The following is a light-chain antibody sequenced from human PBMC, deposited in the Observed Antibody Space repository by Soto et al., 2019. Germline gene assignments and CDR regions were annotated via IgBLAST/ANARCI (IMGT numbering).Light chain of an antibody. J-gene: IGKJ1*01. CDR2: GAS. CDR1: QTVSSSY. CDR3: QQYGSSPRT. Sequence: EIVLTQSPGTLSLSPGERATLSCRASQTVSSSYFAWYQQKPGQAPRLLIYGASSRATDIPDRFSGSGSGTDFTLTISRLEPEDYAVYYCQQYGSSPRTFGQGTKVEIK. V-gene: IGKV3-20*01.